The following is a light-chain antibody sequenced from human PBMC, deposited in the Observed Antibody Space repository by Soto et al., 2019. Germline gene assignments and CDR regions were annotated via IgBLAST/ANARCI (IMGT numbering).Light chain of an antibody. CDR3: AAWDDSLSVSYVV. Sequence: QLVLTQPPSASGTPGQRVTISCSGSSSNVGSNYVYWYQQLPGTAPKLISYNNLRPSGVPARFSGSKSGTSASLAISGLRSEDEANYFCAAWDDSLSVSYVVFGGGTKLTVL. CDR1: SSNVGSNY. J-gene: IGLJ2*01. V-gene: IGLV1-47*02. CDR2: YNN.